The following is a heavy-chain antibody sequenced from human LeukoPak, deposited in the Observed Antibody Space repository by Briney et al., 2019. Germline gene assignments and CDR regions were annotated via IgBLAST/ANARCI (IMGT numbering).Heavy chain of an antibody. Sequence: GGSLRLSCAASGFTFRIFGLNWVRQAPGKGPEWVSYIDARSGITYYADSVQGRFTISRDDARESVFLQMNSLRAEDTAVYYCACHYYDSSGYNDYWGQGTLVTVSS. J-gene: IGHJ4*02. D-gene: IGHD3-22*01. CDR1: GFTFRIFG. CDR2: IDARSGIT. V-gene: IGHV3-48*04. CDR3: ACHYYDSSGYNDY.